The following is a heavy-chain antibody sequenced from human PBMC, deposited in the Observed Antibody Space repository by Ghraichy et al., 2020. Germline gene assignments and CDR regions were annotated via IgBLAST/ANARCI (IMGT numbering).Heavy chain of an antibody. CDR1: GFTFSDYW. J-gene: IGHJ2*01. CDR3: ARRRAASHTGGNFDL. Sequence: GGSLRLSCATSGFTFSDYWMSWVRQTPAKGLEWVANIKQDGSDKYYLDSVKGRFTISRDNAENSLSLQMNSLRAEDTALYYCARRRAASHTGGNFDLWGRGTLVIVSS. D-gene: IGHD6-13*01. V-gene: IGHV3-7*03. CDR2: IKQDGSDK.